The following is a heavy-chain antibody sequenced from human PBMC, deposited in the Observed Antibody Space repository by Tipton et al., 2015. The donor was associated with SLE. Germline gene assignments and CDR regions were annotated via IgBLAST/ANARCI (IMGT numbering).Heavy chain of an antibody. J-gene: IGHJ4*02. Sequence: TLSLTCAVYGGSLTGYVWSWIRQPPGKGLEWIGEISHSGSTNYNPSLKSRVTISRDTSGKQVSLKLSSVTAADTGLYYCARRGDWELPDYWGQGALVTVSS. V-gene: IGHV4-34*01. D-gene: IGHD1-26*01. CDR2: ISHSGST. CDR3: ARRGDWELPDY. CDR1: GGSLTGYV.